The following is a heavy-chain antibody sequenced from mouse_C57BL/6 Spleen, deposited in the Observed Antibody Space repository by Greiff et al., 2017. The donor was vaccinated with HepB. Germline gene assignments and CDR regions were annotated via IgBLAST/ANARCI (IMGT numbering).Heavy chain of an antibody. CDR2: IWSGGSA. CDR3: ARTCDYYGSSSWFSD. V-gene: IGHV2-2*01. Sequence: QVQLQQSGPGLVQPSQSLSITCTVSGFSLTSYGVHWVRQSPGKGLEWLGVIWSGGSADYNAAFIYRLSISKDNSKSQVFFKMNSLQADDTAIYYSARTCDYYGSSSWFSDWGQVTLVTVSA. CDR1: GFSLTSYG. D-gene: IGHD1-1*01. J-gene: IGHJ3*01.